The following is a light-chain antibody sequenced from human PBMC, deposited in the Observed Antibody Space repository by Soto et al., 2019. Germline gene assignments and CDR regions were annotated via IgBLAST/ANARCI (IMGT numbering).Light chain of an antibody. CDR3: HQYGTAPLT. J-gene: IGKJ3*01. V-gene: IGKV3-20*01. CDR1: QSVSSN. Sequence: EIVLAQSPGALSVSRGERATLSCRASQSVSSNLAWYQQKRGQAPRLLIYGASSRATGIPDRFSGSGSGTDFTLTISRLEPEDFSVYYCHQYGTAPLTFGPGTKVDIK. CDR2: GAS.